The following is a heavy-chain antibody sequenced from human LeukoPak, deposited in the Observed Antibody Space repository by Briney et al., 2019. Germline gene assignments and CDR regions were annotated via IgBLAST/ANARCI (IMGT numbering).Heavy chain of an antibody. J-gene: IGHJ4*02. CDR3: ARSTTSTNPDY. CDR2: IYHSGST. D-gene: IGHD4-11*01. Sequence: PSETLSLTCAVSGGSVTTYHWTWIRQPPGKGLEWIGSIYHSGSTYYNPSLKSRVTISVDTSKNQFSLKLSSVTAADTTVYYCARSTTSTNPDYWGQGTLVTVSS. V-gene: IGHV4-38-2*01. CDR1: GGSVTTYH.